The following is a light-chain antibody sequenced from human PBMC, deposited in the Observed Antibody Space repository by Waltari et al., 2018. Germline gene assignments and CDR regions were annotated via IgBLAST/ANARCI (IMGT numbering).Light chain of an antibody. CDR3: QQYDNWLGT. Sequence: EIVMTQSPATLSVFPGERATLSCRASQSIRSNLAWYQHKPGQAPRLRIYGASTRATGSPARFSGSGSGTEFTLTISSLQSEDFAVYFCQQYDNWLGTFGQGTKVEIK. CDR2: GAS. J-gene: IGKJ1*01. V-gene: IGKV3-15*01. CDR1: QSIRSN.